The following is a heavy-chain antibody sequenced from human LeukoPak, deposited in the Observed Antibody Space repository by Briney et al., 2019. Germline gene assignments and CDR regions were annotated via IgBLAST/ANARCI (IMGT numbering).Heavy chain of an antibody. D-gene: IGHD1-26*01. J-gene: IGHJ4*02. CDR3: ARDIREVGDSHYFDY. CDR2: IHYSGST. Sequence: SETLSLTCSVSGISLTTYYWSWIRQPPGKGLEWIALIHYSGSTTYNHSLNSRVTISIGTSKNPLSLHLSSVTGADTAVYYCARDIREVGDSHYFDYWGQGALVTVTS. CDR1: GISLTTYY. V-gene: IGHV4-59*01.